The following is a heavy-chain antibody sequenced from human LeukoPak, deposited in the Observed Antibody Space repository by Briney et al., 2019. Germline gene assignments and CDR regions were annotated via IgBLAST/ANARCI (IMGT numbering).Heavy chain of an antibody. J-gene: IGHJ4*02. Sequence: ASVKVSCKASGYTFTNFDINWVRQAPGQGLEWMGWVNPNSGNTGYAQKFQGRVTITRNTSISTAFMELSSLRSEDTAVYYCATHGGIAVAGETDYWGQGTLVTVSS. D-gene: IGHD6-19*01. V-gene: IGHV1-8*03. CDR3: ATHGGIAVAGETDY. CDR2: VNPNSGNT. CDR1: GYTFTNFD.